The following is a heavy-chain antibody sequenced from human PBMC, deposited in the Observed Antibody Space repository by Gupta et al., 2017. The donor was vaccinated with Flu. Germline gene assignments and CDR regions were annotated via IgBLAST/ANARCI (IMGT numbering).Heavy chain of an antibody. D-gene: IGHD7-27*01. Sequence: QVQLQESGPGLVKPSETLSLTCTVSGGSISTYYWSWIRRPPGKGLEWIAYIHYTGSANYNPSRKSRVTISLDTSKNQFSLKLDSVTAADTAVYYCARFGRCGDPNCAGLDYWGQGTLVTVSS. CDR2: IHYTGSA. V-gene: IGHV4-59*01. CDR1: GGSISTYY. J-gene: IGHJ4*02. CDR3: ARFGRCGDPNCAGLDY.